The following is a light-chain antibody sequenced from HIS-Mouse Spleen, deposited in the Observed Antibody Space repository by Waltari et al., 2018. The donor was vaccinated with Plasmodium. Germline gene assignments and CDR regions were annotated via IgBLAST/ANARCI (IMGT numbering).Light chain of an antibody. CDR2: EGS. V-gene: IGLV2-23*03. Sequence: SALTQPAPVSGSPGLSITIPCTGPRSHVGRHNLVSWYQHHPGKHPKLMIYEGSKRPSGVSNRFSGSKSGNTASLTISGLQAEDEADYYCCSYAGSSTFVVFGGGTKLTVL. J-gene: IGLJ2*01. CDR1: RSHVGRHNL. CDR3: CSYAGSSTFVV.